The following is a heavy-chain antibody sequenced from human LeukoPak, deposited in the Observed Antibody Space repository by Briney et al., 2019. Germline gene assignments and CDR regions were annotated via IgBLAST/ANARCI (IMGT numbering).Heavy chain of an antibody. CDR3: ARERGSGWYDY. CDR2: IYYSGST. D-gene: IGHD6-19*01. J-gene: IGHJ4*02. Sequence: KPSETLSLTCTVSGGSISSYYWSWIRQPPGKGLEWIGYIYYSGSTNYNPSLKSRVTISVDTSKNQFSLKLSSVTAADTAVYYCARERGSGWYDYWGQGTLVTASS. CDR1: GGSISSYY. V-gene: IGHV4-59*01.